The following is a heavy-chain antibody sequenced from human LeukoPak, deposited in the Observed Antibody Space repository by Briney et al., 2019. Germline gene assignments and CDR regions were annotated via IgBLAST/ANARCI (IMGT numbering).Heavy chain of an antibody. D-gene: IGHD2-2*01. CDR1: GFTFSSYA. Sequence: GGSLRLSCAASGFTFSSYAMSWVRKAPGKGLEWVSAIGGSGGSTYYADSVKGRFTISRDNSKNTLYLQMNSLRAEDTAVYYCAKVPGYCSSTSCYGYDYWGQGTLVTVSS. CDR2: IGGSGGST. V-gene: IGHV3-23*01. J-gene: IGHJ4*02. CDR3: AKVPGYCSSTSCYGYDY.